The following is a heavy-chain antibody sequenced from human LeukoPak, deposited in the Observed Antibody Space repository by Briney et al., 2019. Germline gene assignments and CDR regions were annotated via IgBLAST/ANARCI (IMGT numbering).Heavy chain of an antibody. CDR1: GYTFTSYG. D-gene: IGHD2-2*01. CDR2: ISAYNGNT. CDR3: ARDIVVVPAAIPNWFDP. Sequence: GASVKVSCKASGYTFTSYGISWVGQAPGQGLEWMGWISAYNGNTNYAQKLQGRVTMTTDTSTSTAYMELRILRSDDTAVYYCARDIVVVPAAIPNWFDPWGQGTLVTVSS. V-gene: IGHV1-18*04. J-gene: IGHJ5*02.